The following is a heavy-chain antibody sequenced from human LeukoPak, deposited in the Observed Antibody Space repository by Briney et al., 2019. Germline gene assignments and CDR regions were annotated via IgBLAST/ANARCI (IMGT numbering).Heavy chain of an antibody. CDR2: IYYSGST. D-gene: IGHD3-10*01. V-gene: IGHV4-30-4*07. J-gene: IGHJ4*02. CDR1: GGSISSGGYS. CDR3: ARDWRERNYGSGSLRN. Sequence: PSETLSLTCAVSGGSISSGGYSWSWIRQPPGKGLEWIGYIYYSGSTYYNPSLKSRVTISLDTSKNQFSLKLSSVTAADTAVYYCARDWRERNYGSGSLRNWGQGTLVTVSS.